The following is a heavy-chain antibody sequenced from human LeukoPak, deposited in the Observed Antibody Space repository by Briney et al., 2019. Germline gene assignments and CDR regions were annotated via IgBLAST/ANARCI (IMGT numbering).Heavy chain of an antibody. V-gene: IGHV4-61*08. CDR1: GDSLSSGGYY. D-gene: IGHD3/OR15-3a*01. CDR2: IYYSGST. Sequence: SETLSLTCSVSGDSLSSGGYYWSWIRQPPGKGLEWIGYIYYSGSTNYNPSLKSRVTISVDTSKNQFSLKLSSVTAADTAVYYCASSGTGGYFDYWGQGTLVTVSS. CDR3: ASSGTGGYFDY. J-gene: IGHJ4*02.